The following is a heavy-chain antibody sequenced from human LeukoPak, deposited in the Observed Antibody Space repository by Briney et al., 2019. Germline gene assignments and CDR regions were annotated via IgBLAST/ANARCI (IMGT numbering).Heavy chain of an antibody. Sequence: SETLSLTCTVSGGSISSYYWSWIRQPPGKGLEWIGYIYYSGSTNYNPSLKSRVTISVDTSKNQFSLKLSSVTAADTAVYYCARHSIVAGAFGIWGQGTMVTVSS. CDR1: GGSISSYY. V-gene: IGHV4-59*08. J-gene: IGHJ3*02. D-gene: IGHD2-21*01. CDR3: ARHSIVAGAFGI. CDR2: IYYSGST.